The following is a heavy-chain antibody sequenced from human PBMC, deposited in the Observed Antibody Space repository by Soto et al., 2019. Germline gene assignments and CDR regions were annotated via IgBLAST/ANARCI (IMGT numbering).Heavy chain of an antibody. J-gene: IGHJ6*02. Sequence: PGGSLRLSCAASGFTFSNAWMNWVRQAPGKGLEWVGRIKSKTDGGTTDYAAPVKGRFTISRDDSKNTLYLQMNSLKTEDTAVYYCTTPTTVTTSVSYYYYGMDVWGQGTTVTVSS. V-gene: IGHV3-15*07. CDR2: IKSKTDGGTT. D-gene: IGHD4-17*01. CDR3: TTPTTVTTSVSYYYYGMDV. CDR1: GFTFSNAW.